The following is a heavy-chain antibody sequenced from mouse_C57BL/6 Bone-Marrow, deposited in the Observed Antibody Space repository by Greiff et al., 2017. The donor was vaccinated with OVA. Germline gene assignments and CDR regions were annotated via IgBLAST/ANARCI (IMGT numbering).Heavy chain of an antibody. CDR2: ISNLAYSI. CDR1: GFTFSDYG. CDR3: ARHRDYVAMDY. D-gene: IGHD3-3*01. V-gene: IGHV5-15*01. J-gene: IGHJ4*01. Sequence: EVKLMESGGGLVQPGGSLKLSCAASGFTFSDYGMAWVRQAPRKGPEWVAFISNLAYSIYYADTVTGRFTISRENAKNTLYLEMSSLRSEDTAMDYCARHRDYVAMDYWGQGTSVTVFS.